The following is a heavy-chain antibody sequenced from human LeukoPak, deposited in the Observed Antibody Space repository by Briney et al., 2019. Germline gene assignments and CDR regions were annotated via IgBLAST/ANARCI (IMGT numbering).Heavy chain of an antibody. J-gene: IGHJ4*02. V-gene: IGHV3-30*18. CDR1: GFTFSTYG. Sequence: SGGSLRLSCAASGFTFSTYGIHWVRQAPGKGLEWVAVISYDGSNKYYADSVKGRFTISRDNSKNTLYLQMNSLGAEDTAIYYCAKDRGSLTYYFDYWGQGTLVTVSS. CDR2: ISYDGSNK. D-gene: IGHD1-26*01. CDR3: AKDRGSLTYYFDY.